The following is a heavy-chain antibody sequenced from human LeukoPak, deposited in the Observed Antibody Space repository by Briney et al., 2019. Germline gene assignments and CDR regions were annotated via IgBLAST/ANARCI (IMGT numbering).Heavy chain of an antibody. D-gene: IGHD5-18*01. J-gene: IGHJ4*02. CDR3: ARDFRYGYHFDY. CDR2: VSYDGSNK. CDR1: AFTFSTYA. V-gene: IGHV3-30-3*01. Sequence: PGGSLRLSCAASAFTFSTYAMHWVRQAPGKGLEWVAVVSYDGSNKFYSDSVKGRFTISRDNSKNTLYLQMNSLRAEDTAVYYCARDFRYGYHFDYWGQGTLVTVSS.